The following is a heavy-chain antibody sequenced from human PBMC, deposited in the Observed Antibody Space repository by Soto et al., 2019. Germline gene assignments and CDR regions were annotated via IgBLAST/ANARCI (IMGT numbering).Heavy chain of an antibody. Sequence: PGGSLRLSCAASGFTFSDYSMNWVRQAPGKGLEWVSSISRTGDYRYYADSLKGRLTVSRDNAKNSLYLHMNNLRAEDTAVYFCARLDITQIDYWGQGTLVTVSS. CDR3: ARLDITQIDY. CDR2: ISRTGDYR. J-gene: IGHJ4*02. D-gene: IGHD3-9*01. V-gene: IGHV3-21*01. CDR1: GFTFSDYS.